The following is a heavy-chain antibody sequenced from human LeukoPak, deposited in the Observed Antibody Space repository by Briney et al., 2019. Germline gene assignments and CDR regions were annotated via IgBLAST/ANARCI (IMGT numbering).Heavy chain of an antibody. J-gene: IGHJ4*02. D-gene: IGHD2-21*01. CDR3: TICFVGGATDY. Sequence: PSETLSLTCALYGGSFSGYYWSWIRQPPGKGLEWIGEINHSGSTNYNSSLKSRVTISVDTSKNQFSLKLSSVTAADTAVYYCTICFVGGATDYWGQGTLVTVSS. CDR2: INHSGST. CDR1: GGSFSGYY. V-gene: IGHV4-34*01.